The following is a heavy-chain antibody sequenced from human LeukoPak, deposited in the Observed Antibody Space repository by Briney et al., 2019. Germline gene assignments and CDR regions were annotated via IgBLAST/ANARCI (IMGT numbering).Heavy chain of an antibody. CDR1: GFTYNNHW. D-gene: IGHD2-2*02. V-gene: IGHV3-7*01. J-gene: IGHJ4*02. CDR3: ASLGCTSTSCYNY. Sequence: GGSLRLSCAASGFTYNNHWMTWVRQAPGKGLEWVANIKHDGTDKYYVDSVMGRFTISRDNVKNSLYLQMHSLRADDTAVYYCASLGCTSTSCYNYWGQGTLVTVSS. CDR2: IKHDGTDK.